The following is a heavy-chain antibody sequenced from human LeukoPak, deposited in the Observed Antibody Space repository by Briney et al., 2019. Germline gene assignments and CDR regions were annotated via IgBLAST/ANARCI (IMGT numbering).Heavy chain of an antibody. Sequence: ASVKVSCKASGGTSSSYAISWVRQAPGQGLEWMGRIIPILGIANYAQKFQGRVTITADKSTSTAYVELSSLRSEDTAVYYCAREDITGATHLSDAFDIWGQGTMVTVSS. V-gene: IGHV1-69*04. D-gene: IGHD6-25*01. CDR3: AREDITGATHLSDAFDI. CDR2: IIPILGIA. CDR1: GGTSSSYA. J-gene: IGHJ3*02.